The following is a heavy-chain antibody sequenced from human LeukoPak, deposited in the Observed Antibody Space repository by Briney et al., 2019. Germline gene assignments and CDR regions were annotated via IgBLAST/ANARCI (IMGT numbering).Heavy chain of an antibody. D-gene: IGHD6-19*01. CDR3: VKWAVAGTSFDY. CDR1: GFTFSSYA. V-gene: IGHV3-23*01. CDR2: ISGSGGST. J-gene: IGHJ4*02. Sequence: GGSLRLSCAASGFTFSSYAMSWVRQAPGKGLEWVSTISGSGGSTYYADSVKGRFTVSRDNSKNTLYLQMNSLRAEDTAVYCCVKWAVAGTSFDYWGQGTLVTVSS.